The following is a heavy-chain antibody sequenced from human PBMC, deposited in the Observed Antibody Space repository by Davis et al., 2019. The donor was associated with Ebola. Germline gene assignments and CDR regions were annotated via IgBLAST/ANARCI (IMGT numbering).Heavy chain of an antibody. J-gene: IGHJ4*02. V-gene: IGHV3-30-3*01. D-gene: IGHD5-12*01. Sequence: GGSLRLSCAASGFTFSSYAMHWVRQAPGKGLEWVAVISYDGSNNYYADSVKGRFTISRDNSKNTLYLQMNSLRAEDTAVYYCARATGQDYWGQGTLVTVSS. CDR2: ISYDGSNN. CDR3: ARATGQDY. CDR1: GFTFSSYA.